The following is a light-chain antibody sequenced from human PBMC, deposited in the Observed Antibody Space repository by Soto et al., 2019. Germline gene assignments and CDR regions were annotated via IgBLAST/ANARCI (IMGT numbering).Light chain of an antibody. J-gene: IGKJ4*01. CDR3: QQYSACPLT. V-gene: IGKV3-15*01. CDR1: QSINNN. CDR2: FAS. Sequence: EIVMTQSPATLSVSPGEKATLSCRASQSINNNLAWYQQKPGQGPSLLIYFASTRATGIPARCSGSGSDTEFSLTISSLQSEDFASDYGQQYSACPLTFGGGTRVETK.